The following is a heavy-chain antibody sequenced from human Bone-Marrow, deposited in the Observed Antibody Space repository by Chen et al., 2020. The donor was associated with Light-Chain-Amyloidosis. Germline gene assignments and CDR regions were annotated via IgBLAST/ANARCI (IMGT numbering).Heavy chain of an antibody. Sequence: QLQLQESGPGLATTPQTLSLTCAVSGRSITRGSFSWNWIRQPLGKGLAWIGYVYQSGSTYYNPSLNSRVTISVDLSENHFSLTLRSLTAADSAVYYCARGNWNDMAFDVWGQGTLVTVSS. CDR1: GRSITRGSFS. CDR3: ARGNWNDMAFDV. V-gene: IGHV4-30-2*01. CDR2: VYQSGST. D-gene: IGHD1-1*01. J-gene: IGHJ3*01.